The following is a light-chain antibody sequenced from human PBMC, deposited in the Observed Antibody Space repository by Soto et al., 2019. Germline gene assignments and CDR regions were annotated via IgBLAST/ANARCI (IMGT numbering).Light chain of an antibody. CDR1: QSVSSS. V-gene: IGKV3-11*01. CDR3: QQRSNWPSLT. CDR2: DAS. Sequence: EIVLTQSPATLSLSPGEGATLSCRASQSVSSSLVWYQQKPSQAPRLLIYDASNRATGIPARFSGSGSGTDFTPTISSLEPEDFAVYYCQQRSNWPSLTFGGGTKVEIK. J-gene: IGKJ4*01.